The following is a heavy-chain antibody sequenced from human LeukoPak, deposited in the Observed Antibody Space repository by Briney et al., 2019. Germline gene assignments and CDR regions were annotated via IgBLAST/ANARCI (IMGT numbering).Heavy chain of an antibody. V-gene: IGHV3-53*01. CDR2: IYSGGST. Sequence: GGSLTLSCAPSGLIVSSNYVSWVRQAPGEGLEWVSIIYSGGSTYYADSVKGRFTISRDNSKNTLYLQMNSLRAEDTAVYYCAREGIAVAGSDYWGQGTLVTVSS. D-gene: IGHD6-19*01. CDR1: GLIVSSNY. J-gene: IGHJ4*02. CDR3: AREGIAVAGSDY.